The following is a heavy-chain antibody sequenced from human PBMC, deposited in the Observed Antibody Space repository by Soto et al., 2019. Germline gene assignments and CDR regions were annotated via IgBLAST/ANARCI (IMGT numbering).Heavy chain of an antibody. CDR3: ARDGYEAYYYGMDV. D-gene: IGHD3-3*01. Sequence: QVQLVQSGGEVKKPGSSVKVSCKASGGTFSSYTISWVRRAPGQGLEWMGRIIPILGIANYAQKFQGRVTITADKSTSTAYMELSSLRSEDTAVYYCARDGYEAYYYGMDVWGQGTTVTVSS. J-gene: IGHJ6*02. V-gene: IGHV1-69*08. CDR2: IIPILGIA. CDR1: GGTFSSYT.